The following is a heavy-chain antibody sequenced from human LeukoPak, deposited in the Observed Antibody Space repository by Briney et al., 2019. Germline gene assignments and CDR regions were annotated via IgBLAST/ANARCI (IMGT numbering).Heavy chain of an antibody. J-gene: IGHJ6*03. CDR3: ARDPGEVVVPAAKSGYYYYMDV. V-gene: IGHV1-18*01. CDR2: ISAHNGNT. Sequence: ASVKVSCKASGYTFTSYGISWVRQAPGQGLEWMGWISAHNGNTNYAQKLQGRVTMTTDTSTSTAYMELRSLRSDDTAVYYCARDPGEVVVPAAKSGYYYYMDVWGKGTTVTVSS. D-gene: IGHD2-2*01. CDR1: GYTFTSYG.